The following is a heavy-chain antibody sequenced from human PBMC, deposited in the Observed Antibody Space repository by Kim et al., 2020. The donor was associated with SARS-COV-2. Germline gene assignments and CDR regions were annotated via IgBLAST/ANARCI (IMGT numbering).Heavy chain of an antibody. J-gene: IGHJ3*02. CDR2: IYSGGSR. D-gene: IGHD2-8*01. CDR1: GFTVSSNY. Sequence: GGSLRLSCAASGFTVSSNYMSWVRQAPGKGLEWVAVIYSGGSRYYADSVKGIFSISRDHSNNTLYRQLNSMSTVNTEVYYFSCCNTNGPSDDGSGIWG. V-gene: IGHV3-66*01. CDR3: SCCNTNGPSDDGSGI.